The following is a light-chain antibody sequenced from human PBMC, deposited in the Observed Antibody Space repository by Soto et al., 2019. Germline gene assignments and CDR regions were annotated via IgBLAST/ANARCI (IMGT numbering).Light chain of an antibody. CDR2: WAS. V-gene: IGKV4-1*01. CDR3: QQYYDTPLT. J-gene: IGKJ4*01. Sequence: DIVMTQSPDSLAVSLGERATINCKSSQSVFYTSNNKNYLAWYQQKPGQPPNLLTYWASIRESGVPDRFSGSGSGTDFTLTISSLQAEDVAVYYCQQYYDTPLTFGGGTKVEI. CDR1: QSVFYTSNNKNY.